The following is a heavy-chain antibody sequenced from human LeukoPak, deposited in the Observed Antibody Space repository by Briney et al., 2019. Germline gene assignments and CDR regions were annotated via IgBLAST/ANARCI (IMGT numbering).Heavy chain of an antibody. CDR1: GFSVSEYY. Sequence: GGSLRLSCAASGFSVSEYYMNWIRQSPGRGLEWVSHISKKTAIEYADSVKGRFTISRDNANNLLLLQMDSLRPEDTGVYYCARGTYYSGSGPGSWFDPWGHGTPVTVSS. V-gene: IGHV3-11*01. CDR2: ISKKTAI. J-gene: IGHJ5*02. D-gene: IGHD3-10*01. CDR3: ARGTYYSGSGPGSWFDP.